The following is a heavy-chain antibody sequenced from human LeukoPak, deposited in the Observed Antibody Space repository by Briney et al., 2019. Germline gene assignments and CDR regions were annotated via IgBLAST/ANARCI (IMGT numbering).Heavy chain of an antibody. D-gene: IGHD1-26*01. CDR1: GGSISSGSYY. CDR2: GYSIGST. CDR3: ARGPVGAASAEYFQH. J-gene: IGHJ1*01. V-gene: IGHV4-61*02. Sequence: PSETLSLTCTASGGSISSGSYYWSWIRQPAGKGLEWIGRGYSIGSTDYNPSLKSRVTISVDTSKNQFSLKLSSVTAADTAVYYCARGPVGAASAEYFQHWGQGTLVTVSS.